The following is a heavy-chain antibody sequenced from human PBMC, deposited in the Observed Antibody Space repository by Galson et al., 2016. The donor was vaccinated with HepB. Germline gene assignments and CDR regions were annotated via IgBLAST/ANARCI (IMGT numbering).Heavy chain of an antibody. CDR1: GFTFRNHG. V-gene: IGHV3-33*01. Sequence: SLRLSCAASGFTFRNHGMHWVRQAPGKGLEWVAVIYYGGSEYAESVKGRFTISRDDSKETIDLQMDSLRVGDTAVYYCVRWDNYRKLDLWGQGILVTVSS. D-gene: IGHD5-24*01. J-gene: IGHJ5*02. CDR3: VRWDNYRKLDL. CDR2: IYYGGS.